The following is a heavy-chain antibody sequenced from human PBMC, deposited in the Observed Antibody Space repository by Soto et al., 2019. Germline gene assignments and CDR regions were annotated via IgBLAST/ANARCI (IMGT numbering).Heavy chain of an antibody. J-gene: IGHJ6*02. Sequence: SVKVSCKASGGTFSSYAISWVRQAPGQGLEWMGGIIPIFGTANYAQKFQGRVTITADESTSTAYMELSSLRSEDTAVYYCARVVGATDYYYYGMDVWGQGTTVTVSS. D-gene: IGHD1-26*01. V-gene: IGHV1-69*13. CDR2: IIPIFGTA. CDR3: ARVVGATDYYYYGMDV. CDR1: GGTFSSYA.